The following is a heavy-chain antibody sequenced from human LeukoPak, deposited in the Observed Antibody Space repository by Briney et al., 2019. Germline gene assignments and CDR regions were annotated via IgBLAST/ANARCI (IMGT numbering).Heavy chain of an antibody. V-gene: IGHV3-21*01. CDR3: SRVDENGYNFA. CDR1: GFSFSSYS. Sequence: GGSLRLSCAASGFSFSSYSMNWVRQAPGKGLEWVSSISGGSSYIYYADSVKGRFTISRDNAKNSLFLQMNSLRAEDTAVYYCSRVDENGYNFAWGQGTLVTVSS. CDR2: ISGGSSYI. J-gene: IGHJ5*02. D-gene: IGHD5-24*01.